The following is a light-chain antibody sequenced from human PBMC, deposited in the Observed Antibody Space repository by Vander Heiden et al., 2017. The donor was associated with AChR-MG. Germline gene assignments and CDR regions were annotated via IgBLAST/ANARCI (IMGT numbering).Light chain of an antibody. J-gene: IGKJ2*01. CDR2: DAS. CDR3: QQYGTSLTYT. CDR1: QSLGGAF. Sequence: EVLLAQSPDTLSLSPGQRATLSCRASQSLGGAFVAWYQHKRGQAPRLIISDASTRATGVPDRFSGSVSGTDFTLSISSLEPEDFAVYYCQQYGTSLTYTFGRGTRLEI. V-gene: IGKV3-20*01.